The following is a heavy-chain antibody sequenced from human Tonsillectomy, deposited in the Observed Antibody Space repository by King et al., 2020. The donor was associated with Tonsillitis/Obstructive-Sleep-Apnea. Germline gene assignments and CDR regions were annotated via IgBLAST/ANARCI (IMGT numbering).Heavy chain of an antibody. V-gene: IGHV3-33*01. CDR1: GFTFSSYG. Sequence: VQLVESWVGVVQPGMSLRLSFAASGFTFSSYGIHWVRQAPGKGLQWVAVIWFDGSNKYYADSVKGRFTISRDNSKNTLYLQMNSLRAEEKAVDYCARGALLFDYYYGMDVWGQGTTVTV. CDR3: ARGALLFDYYYGMDV. D-gene: IGHD3-10*01. CDR2: IWFDGSNK. J-gene: IGHJ6*02.